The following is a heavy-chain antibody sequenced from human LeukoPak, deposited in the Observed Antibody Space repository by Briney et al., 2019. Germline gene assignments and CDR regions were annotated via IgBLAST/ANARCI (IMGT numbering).Heavy chain of an antibody. V-gene: IGHV3-21*01. CDR3: ARDTYGDYVFDY. CDR2: ISSSSTYI. CDR1: GFTFSSYS. Sequence: GGSLRLSCAASGFTFSSYSMQWVRQAPGKGLEWVSSISSSSTYIYYADSVEGRFTLSRDNAKNTLYLQMNSLRAEDTAVYYCARDTYGDYVFDYWGQGTLVIVSS. J-gene: IGHJ4*02. D-gene: IGHD4-17*01.